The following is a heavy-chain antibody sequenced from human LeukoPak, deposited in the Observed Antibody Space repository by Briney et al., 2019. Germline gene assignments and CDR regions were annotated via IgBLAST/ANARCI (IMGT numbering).Heavy chain of an antibody. D-gene: IGHD3-3*01. CDR1: GGSISGYY. J-gene: IGHJ4*02. CDR2: FFYSGST. CDR3: ARLEAY. Sequence: SETLSLTCTVSGGSISGYYWSWIRQPPGKGLEWIGYFFYSGSTYYNPSLKSRVTISVDTSKNQFSLKLSSVTAADTAVYYCARLEAYWGQGTLVTVSS. V-gene: IGHV4-59*08.